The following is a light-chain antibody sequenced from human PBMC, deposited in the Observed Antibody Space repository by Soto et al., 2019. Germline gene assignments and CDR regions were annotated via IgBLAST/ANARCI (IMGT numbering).Light chain of an antibody. CDR2: VAS. CDR3: QQLNSWLT. V-gene: IGKV1-9*01. CDR1: QGISSS. J-gene: IGKJ5*01. Sequence: DIKLTQSPSFLSASVGDRVTITCRASQGISSSLAWYQQKPGKAPKLLIYVASTLQSGVPSRFSGSGSGTEFTLTISSLQPEDFATYYCQQLNSWLTFGGGTRLEI.